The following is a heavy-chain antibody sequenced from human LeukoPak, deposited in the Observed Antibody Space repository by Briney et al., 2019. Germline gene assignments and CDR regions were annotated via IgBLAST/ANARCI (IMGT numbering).Heavy chain of an antibody. D-gene: IGHD6-19*01. Sequence: PGGSLTLSCAASGFTFSSFWMHWVRQAPGKGLVWVSRINSVGSSTSYTDSVKGRFTISRDNAKNTLYLQMNSLRAEDTAVYYCARERTSGWDAFDTWGQGTLVTVSS. J-gene: IGHJ5*02. CDR3: ARERTSGWDAFDT. CDR1: GFTFSSFW. V-gene: IGHV3-74*01. CDR2: INSVGSST.